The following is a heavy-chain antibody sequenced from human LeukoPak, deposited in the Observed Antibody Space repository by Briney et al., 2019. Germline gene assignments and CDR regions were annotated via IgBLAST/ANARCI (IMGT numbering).Heavy chain of an antibody. CDR3: ARAGTRGGGYYYYGMDV. D-gene: IGHD1-1*01. J-gene: IGHJ6*02. CDR1: GYTFTNYG. CDR2: IIPIFGTA. V-gene: IGHV1-69*13. Sequence: SVKVSCKASGYTFTNYGISWVRQAPGQGLEWMGGIIPIFGTANYAQKFQGRVTITADESTSTAYMELSSLRSEDTAVYYCARAGTRGGGYYYYGMDVWGQGTTVTVSS.